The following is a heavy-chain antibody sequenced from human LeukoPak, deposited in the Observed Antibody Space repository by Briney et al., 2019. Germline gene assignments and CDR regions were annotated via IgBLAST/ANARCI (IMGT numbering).Heavy chain of an antibody. CDR1: GFTFSTYA. J-gene: IGHJ4*02. CDR3: AKDHYGSGSDYFDY. V-gene: IGHV3-23*01. D-gene: IGHD3-10*01. Sequence: GGSLRLSCAASGFTFSTYAMSWVRQAPGKGLEWVSAISGSGGSTYYADSVKGRFTISRDNSKKTLYLQMNSLRAEDTAVYYCAKDHYGSGSDYFDYWGQGTLVTVSS. CDR2: ISGSGGST.